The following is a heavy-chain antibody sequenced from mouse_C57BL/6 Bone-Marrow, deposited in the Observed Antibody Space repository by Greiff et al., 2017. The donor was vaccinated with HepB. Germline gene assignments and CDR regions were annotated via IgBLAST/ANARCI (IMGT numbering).Heavy chain of an antibody. D-gene: IGHD1-1*01. V-gene: IGHV1-19*01. CDR2: INPYNGGT. Sequence: QLQESGPVLVKPGASVKMSCKASGYTFTDYYMNWVKQSHGKSLEWIGVINPYNGGTSYNQKFKGKATLTVDKSSSTAYMELNSLTSEDSAVYYCAREGNYYGSSYGYFDVWGTGTTVTVSS. CDR1: GYTFTDYY. J-gene: IGHJ1*03. CDR3: AREGNYYGSSYGYFDV.